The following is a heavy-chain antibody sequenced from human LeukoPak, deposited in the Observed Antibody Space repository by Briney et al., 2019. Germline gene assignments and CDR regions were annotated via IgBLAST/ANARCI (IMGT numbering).Heavy chain of an antibody. D-gene: IGHD3-22*01. CDR1: GGSFSGYY. V-gene: IGHV4-59*08. CDR2: IYYSGST. CDR3: ASRRRYYDSTSDYYYYGMDV. J-gene: IGHJ6*02. Sequence: PSETLSLTCAVYGGSFSGYYWSWIRQPPGKGLEWIGYIYYSGSTNYNPSLKSRVTISVDTSKNQFSLKLSSVTAADTAVYYCASRRRYYDSTSDYYYYGMDVWGQGTTVTVSS.